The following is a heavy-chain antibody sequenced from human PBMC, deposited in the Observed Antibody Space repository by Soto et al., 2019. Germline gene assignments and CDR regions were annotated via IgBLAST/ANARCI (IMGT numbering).Heavy chain of an antibody. Sequence: PSETLSLTCTVSGGSIGSSSYYWGWIRRPPGKGLEWIGSIYDRGSTYSNPSLKSRLTTSLDTSKNQFSLKLTSVTAADTAVYYCARHGYTSGRTYFDDWGQGTLVTVSS. V-gene: IGHV4-39*01. D-gene: IGHD6-19*01. J-gene: IGHJ4*02. CDR3: ARHGYTSGRTYFDD. CDR1: GGSIGSSSYY. CDR2: IYDRGST.